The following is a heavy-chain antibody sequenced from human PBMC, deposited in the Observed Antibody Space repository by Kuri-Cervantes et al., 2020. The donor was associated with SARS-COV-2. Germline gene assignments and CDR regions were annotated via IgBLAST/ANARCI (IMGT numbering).Heavy chain of an antibody. D-gene: IGHD3/OR15-3a*01. Sequence: GECLKSSCAASGCTFSSYGMHWVRQAPGKGLEWVAVIWYDGSNKYYADSVKGRFTISRDNSKNTLYLQKNSLRAEDTAVYYCARHDFWAGCYFDYWGQGTLVTVSS. V-gene: IGHV3-33*01. J-gene: IGHJ4*02. CDR1: GCTFSSYG. CDR3: ARHDFWAGCYFDY. CDR2: IWYDGSNK.